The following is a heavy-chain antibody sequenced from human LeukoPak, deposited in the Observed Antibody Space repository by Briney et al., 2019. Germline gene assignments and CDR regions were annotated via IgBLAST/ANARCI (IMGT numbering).Heavy chain of an antibody. CDR1: GFTFSSYW. J-gene: IGHJ4*02. Sequence: PGGSLRLSCAASGFTFSSYWMSWVRQAPGKGLEWVSGISWNSGSIGYADSVKGRFTISRDNAKNSLYLQMNSLRAEDTALYYCAKGTCSSTSCYYFDYWGQGILVTVSS. V-gene: IGHV3-9*01. CDR3: AKGTCSSTSCYYFDY. D-gene: IGHD2-2*01. CDR2: ISWNSGSI.